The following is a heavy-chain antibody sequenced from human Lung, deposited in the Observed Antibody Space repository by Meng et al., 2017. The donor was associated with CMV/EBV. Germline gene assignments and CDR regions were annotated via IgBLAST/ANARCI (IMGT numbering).Heavy chain of an antibody. CDR3: ARDPYATGWAG. CDR1: GGSISISTW. Sequence: LQLQESGPGLVNPSGTLSLTCAVSGGSISISTWWSWVRQPPGKGLEWIGEIYHSGGTNYNPSLRGRVTISLDKSKNQFSLTLRSVTAADTAVYYCARDPYATGWAGWGQGTLVTVSS. J-gene: IGHJ4*02. CDR2: IYHSGGT. D-gene: IGHD6-19*01. V-gene: IGHV4-4*02.